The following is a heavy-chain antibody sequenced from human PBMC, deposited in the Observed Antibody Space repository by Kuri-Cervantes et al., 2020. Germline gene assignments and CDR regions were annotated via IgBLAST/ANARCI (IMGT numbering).Heavy chain of an antibody. V-gene: IGHV3-15*01. D-gene: IGHD3-22*01. CDR2: IRPKTDGGTT. J-gene: IGHJ4*02. CDR1: GFSFSNAW. CDR3: ARAHYYDSSGYTHDY. Sequence: GESLKISCAASGFSFSNAWMNWVRQAPGKGLEWVGHIRPKTDGGTTDYAAPVKGRFAISRDDSKSTVYLQMNSLRAEDTAVYYCARAHYYDSSGYTHDYWGQGTLVTVSS.